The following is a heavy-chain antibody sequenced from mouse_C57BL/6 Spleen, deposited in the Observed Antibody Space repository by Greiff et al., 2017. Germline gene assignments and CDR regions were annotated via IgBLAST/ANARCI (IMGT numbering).Heavy chain of an antibody. V-gene: IGHV1-69*01. J-gene: IGHJ4*01. Sequence: VQLQQSGAELVMPGASVKLSCKASGYTFTSYWMHWVKQRPGQGLEWIGEIDPSDSYTNYNQKFKGKSTLTVDKSSSTAYMQLSSLTSEDSAVYYCARGNWDEGYAMDYWGQGTSVTVSS. CDR2: IDPSDSYT. CDR3: ARGNWDEGYAMDY. CDR1: GYTFTSYW. D-gene: IGHD4-1*01.